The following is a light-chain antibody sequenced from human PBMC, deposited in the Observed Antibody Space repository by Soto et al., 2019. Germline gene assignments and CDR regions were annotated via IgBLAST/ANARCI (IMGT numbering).Light chain of an antibody. J-gene: IGKJ1*01. CDR2: DVS. CDR1: QSVRKNC. V-gene: IGKV3-20*01. Sequence: EVVVTQSPATLSVSPGERATLSCRASQSVRKNCLAWYQQKPGQAPRLLIYDVSIRASGSPDRFSGSGSGTEFTLNIGRLEPEDFAVYYCQQYGNSPQTFGQGTKVDIK. CDR3: QQYGNSPQT.